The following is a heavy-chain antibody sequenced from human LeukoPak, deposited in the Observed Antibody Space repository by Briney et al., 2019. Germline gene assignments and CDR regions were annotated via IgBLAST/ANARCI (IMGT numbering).Heavy chain of an antibody. Sequence: SETLSLTCAVYGGSFSGYYWSWIRQPPGKGLEWIGEINHSGSTNYNPSLKSRVTILVDTSKNQFSLKLSSVTAADTAVYYCARGSVLRGYFDYWGQGTLVTVSS. J-gene: IGHJ4*02. D-gene: IGHD4/OR15-4a*01. CDR1: GGSFSGYY. V-gene: IGHV4-34*01. CDR2: INHSGST. CDR3: ARGSVLRGYFDY.